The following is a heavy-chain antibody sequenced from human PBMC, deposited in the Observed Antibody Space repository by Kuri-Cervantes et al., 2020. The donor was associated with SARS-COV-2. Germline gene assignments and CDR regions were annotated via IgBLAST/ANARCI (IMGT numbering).Heavy chain of an antibody. CDR1: GFTFSSYS. V-gene: IGHV3-21*01. Sequence: GGSLRLSCAASGFTFSSYSMNWVRQAPGKGLEWVSSISSSSSYIYYADSVKGRFTISRDNAKNSLYLQMNSLRAEDTAVYYCARILGGWQFDNWGQGTLVTVSS. CDR2: ISSSSSYI. CDR3: ARILGGWQFDN. J-gene: IGHJ4*02. D-gene: IGHD2-15*01.